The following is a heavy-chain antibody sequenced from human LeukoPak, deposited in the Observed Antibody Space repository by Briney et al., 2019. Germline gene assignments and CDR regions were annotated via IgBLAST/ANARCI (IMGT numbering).Heavy chain of an antibody. J-gene: IGHJ6*03. V-gene: IGHV1-69*13. CDR1: GGTFSSYA. CDR2: IIPIFGTA. CDR3: ARADWGVSYYYYMDV. D-gene: IGHD7-27*01. Sequence: ASVKVSCKASGGTFSSYAISWVRQAPGQGLEWMGGIIPIFGTANYAQKFQGRVTITADESTSTAYMELSSLRSEDTAVYYCARADWGVSYYYYMDVWGKGTTVTVSS.